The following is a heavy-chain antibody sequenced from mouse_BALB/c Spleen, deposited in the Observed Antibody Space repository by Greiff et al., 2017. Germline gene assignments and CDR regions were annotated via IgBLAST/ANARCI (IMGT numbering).Heavy chain of an antibody. D-gene: IGHD2-14*01. J-gene: IGHJ4*01. V-gene: IGHV1-9*01. CDR3: ARGGSYYRYDGYAMDY. Sequence: VQLQQSGAELMKPGASVKISCKATGYTFSSYWIEWVKQRPGHGLEWIGEILPGSGSTNYNEKFKGKATFTADTSSNTAYMQLSSLTSEDSAVYYCARGGSYYRYDGYAMDYWGQGTSVTVSS. CDR2: ILPGSGST. CDR1: GYTFSSYW.